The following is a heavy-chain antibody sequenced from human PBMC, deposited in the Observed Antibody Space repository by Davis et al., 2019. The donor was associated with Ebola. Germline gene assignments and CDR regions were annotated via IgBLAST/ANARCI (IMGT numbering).Heavy chain of an antibody. CDR1: GGSISSYY. D-gene: IGHD4/OR15-4a*01. Sequence: MPGGSLRLSCTVSGGSISSYYWSWIRQPPGKGLEWIGYIYYTGSTNYNPSLKSRVTISVDTSKNQFSLKLTSVTAADTAVYYCARDLARTIWYFDLWGRGTLVTVSS. CDR3: ARDLARTIWYFDL. V-gene: IGHV4-59*01. CDR2: IYYTGST. J-gene: IGHJ2*01.